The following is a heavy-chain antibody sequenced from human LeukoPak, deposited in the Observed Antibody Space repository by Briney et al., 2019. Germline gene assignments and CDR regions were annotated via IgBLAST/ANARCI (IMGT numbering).Heavy chain of an antibody. CDR1: GFTFSSYS. V-gene: IGHV3-21*01. CDR2: ISRGSGSI. D-gene: IGHD2-21*02. J-gene: IGHJ2*01. CDR3: ARAPPYCGGDCSDWYFDL. Sequence: PGGSLRLSCAASGFTFSSYSMNWVRQAPGKGLEWVSSISRGSGSIYYADSLKGRFTISRDNAKNSLYLQMNSLRVEDTAMYYCARAPPYCGGDCSDWYFDLWGRGTLVTVSS.